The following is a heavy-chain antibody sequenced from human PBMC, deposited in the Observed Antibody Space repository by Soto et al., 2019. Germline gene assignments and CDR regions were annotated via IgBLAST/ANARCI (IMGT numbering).Heavy chain of an antibody. J-gene: IGHJ5*02. CDR3: ARDRGPSSGYYPYWFDP. Sequence: ASVKVSCKASGYTFTSYYMNWVRQAPGQGLEWLGIINPSGGYTTYAQRFQGRVTITADESTSTAYMELSSLRSEDTALYYCARDRGPSSGYYPYWFDPWGQGTLVTVSS. D-gene: IGHD3-22*01. CDR1: GYTFTSYY. CDR2: INPSGGYT. V-gene: IGHV1-46*01.